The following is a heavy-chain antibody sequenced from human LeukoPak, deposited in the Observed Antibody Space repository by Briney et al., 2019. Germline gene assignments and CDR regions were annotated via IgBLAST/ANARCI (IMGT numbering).Heavy chain of an antibody. J-gene: IGHJ3*02. CDR2: IIPILGIA. Sequence: GASVKVSCKASGGTFSSYAISWVRQAPGQGLEWMGRIIPILGIANYAQKFQGRATITADKSTSTAYMELSSLRSEDTAVYYCARAYMGSSPYRDDAFDIWGQGTMVTVSS. V-gene: IGHV1-69*04. CDR3: ARAYMGSSPYRDDAFDI. D-gene: IGHD6-6*01. CDR1: GGTFSSYA.